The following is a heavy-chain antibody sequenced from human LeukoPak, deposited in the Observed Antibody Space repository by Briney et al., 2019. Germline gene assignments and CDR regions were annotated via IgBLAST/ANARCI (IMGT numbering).Heavy chain of an antibody. V-gene: IGHV4-34*01. CDR3: ARGADYGDYY. CDR2: INHSGST. J-gene: IGHJ4*02. CDR1: GGSFSGYY. D-gene: IGHD4-17*01. Sequence: KTSETLSLTCAVYGGSFSGYYWSWIRQPPGKGLEWIGEINHSGSTNYNPSLKSRVTISVDTSKNQFSLKLSSVTAADTAVYYCARGADYGDYYWGQGTLVTVSS.